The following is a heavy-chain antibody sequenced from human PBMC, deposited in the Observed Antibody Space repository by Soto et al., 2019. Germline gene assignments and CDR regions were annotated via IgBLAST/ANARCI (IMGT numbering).Heavy chain of an antibody. V-gene: IGHV3-11*01. D-gene: IGHD2-2*01. Sequence: GGSLRLSCAASGFAISGYYMSWIRQAPGKGLEWISYSNTSGSTVYYADSVRGRFIFSRDNAKNSMVLHMNSLRAEDTAVYYCASRLVPAATKISPVLFNFDYWGQGTLVTVSS. CDR3: ASRLVPAATKISPVLFNFDY. J-gene: IGHJ4*02. CDR1: GFAISGYY. CDR2: SNTSGSTV.